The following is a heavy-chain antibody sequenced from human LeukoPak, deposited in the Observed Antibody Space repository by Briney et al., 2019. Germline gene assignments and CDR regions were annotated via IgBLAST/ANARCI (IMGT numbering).Heavy chain of an antibody. V-gene: IGHV3-23*01. D-gene: IGHD2-2*01. CDR3: AKDGVVVTPAVRGAFDL. J-gene: IGHJ4*02. CDR1: GFTFSDYY. CDR2: ISGNGVFT. Sequence: PGGSLRLSCAASGFTFSDYYMSWIRQAPGKGPECVSAISGNGVFTAYAASVRGRFTISRDNSKNTLYLQMNSLRAEDTALYYCAKDGVVVTPAVRGAFDLWGQGTVVTVSS.